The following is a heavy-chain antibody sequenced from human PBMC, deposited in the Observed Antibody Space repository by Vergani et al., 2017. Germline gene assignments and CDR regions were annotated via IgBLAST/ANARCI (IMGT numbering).Heavy chain of an antibody. CDR3: ARDLIGLAAAEGS. Sequence: VQLLESGGGLVQPGGSLRLSCAASGFTFSSYGMHWVRQAPGKGLEWVAVIWYDGSNKYYADSVKGRFTISRDNSKNTLYLQMNSLRAEDTAVYYCARDLIGLAAAEGSWGQGTLVTVSS. CDR1: GFTFSSYG. CDR2: IWYDGSNK. J-gene: IGHJ4*02. V-gene: IGHV3-33*01. D-gene: IGHD6-13*01.